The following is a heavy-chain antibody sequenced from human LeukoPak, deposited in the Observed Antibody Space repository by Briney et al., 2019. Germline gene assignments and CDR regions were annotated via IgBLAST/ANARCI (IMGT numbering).Heavy chain of an antibody. CDR1: GFPLGSYA. V-gene: IGHV3-23*01. CDR2: ISGGGANA. D-gene: IGHD3-10*01. J-gene: IGHJ4*02. Sequence: PGGSLRLSCAASGFPLGSYAMNWVRQAPGKGLEWVSVISGGGANAHYADSVKGRFTISRDNSKSTVFLQMNSLRVEDTAVYYYAKSRRGVIIDESDYWGQGTLVTVSS. CDR3: AKSRRGVIIDESDY.